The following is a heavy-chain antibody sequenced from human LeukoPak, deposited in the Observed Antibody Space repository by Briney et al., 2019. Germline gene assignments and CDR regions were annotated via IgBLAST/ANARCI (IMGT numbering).Heavy chain of an antibody. CDR2: ISSNGGST. D-gene: IGHD3-22*01. CDR3: VKAGYYYDSSGYYVNDAFDI. CDR1: GFTFSSYA. Sequence: GGSLRLSCSASGFTFSSYAMHWVRQAPGKGLEYVSAISSNGGSTYYADSVKGRFTISRDNSKNTLYLQMSSLRAEDTAVCYCVKAGYYYDSSGYYVNDAFDIWGQGTMVTVSS. V-gene: IGHV3-64D*09. J-gene: IGHJ3*02.